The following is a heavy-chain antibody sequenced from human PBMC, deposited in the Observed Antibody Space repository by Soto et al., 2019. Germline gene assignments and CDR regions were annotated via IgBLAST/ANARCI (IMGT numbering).Heavy chain of an antibody. Sequence: WWSWVRQPPGKGLEWIGEIYYSGSTNYNPSLKSRVTISVDKSKNQFSLKLNSLTAADTAVYYCARCIAAAGPIDYWGQGTLVTVSS. CDR3: ARCIAAAGPIDY. CDR1: W. D-gene: IGHD6-13*01. V-gene: IGHV4-4*02. J-gene: IGHJ4*02. CDR2: IYYSGST.